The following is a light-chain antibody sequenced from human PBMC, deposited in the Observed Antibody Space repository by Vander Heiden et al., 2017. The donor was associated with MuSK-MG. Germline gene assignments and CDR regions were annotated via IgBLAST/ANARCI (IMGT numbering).Light chain of an antibody. CDR1: SSDVGSYNL. J-gene: IGLJ1*01. Sequence: QSALTQPASVSGSPGQSITISCTGTSSDVGSYNLVSWYQQHPGKAPNLMIFEVSKRPSGVSNRFSGSKSGNTASLTISGLQAEDEADYYCCSYAGSSTLPYVFGTGTKVTVL. CDR3: CSYAGSSTLPYV. V-gene: IGLV2-23*01. CDR2: EVS.